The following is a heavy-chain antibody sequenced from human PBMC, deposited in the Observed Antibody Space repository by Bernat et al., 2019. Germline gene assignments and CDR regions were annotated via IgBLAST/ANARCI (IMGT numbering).Heavy chain of an antibody. D-gene: IGHD3-3*02. CDR1: GLTFNSYG. CDR2: RNPDGSGN. V-gene: IGHV3-7*01. Sequence: EVQLVESGGGLVQPGGSLSLPCVVSGLTFNSYGMNGARQVPGKGREWVASRNPDGSGNCNVDSVKARFTISRDNAKNSLSLQMNGLRAEETAVFYCARDRAFKSFDYWGQGTLVTVSS. J-gene: IGHJ4*02. CDR3: ARDRAFKSFDY.